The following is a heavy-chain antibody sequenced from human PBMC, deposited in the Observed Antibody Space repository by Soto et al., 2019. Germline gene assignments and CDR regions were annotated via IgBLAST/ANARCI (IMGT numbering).Heavy chain of an antibody. Sequence: SETLSLTCTVSGGSISSGDYYWSWIRQPPGKGLEWIGYIYYSGSTYYNPSLKSRVTISVDTSKNQFSLKLSSVTAADTAVYYCASVWFGEASIDYWGQGTLVTVSS. D-gene: IGHD3-10*01. V-gene: IGHV4-30-4*01. CDR1: GGSISSGDYY. J-gene: IGHJ4*02. CDR2: IYYSGST. CDR3: ASVWFGEASIDY.